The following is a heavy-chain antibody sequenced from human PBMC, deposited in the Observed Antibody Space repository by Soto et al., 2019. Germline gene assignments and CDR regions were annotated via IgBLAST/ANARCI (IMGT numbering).Heavy chain of an antibody. V-gene: IGHV1-3*01. Sequence: ASVKGSCKASGYIFTDYYMHWVRQAPGQSLEWMGRINSDNGNTEYLKKFQGRVTITRDRSASTSYMELSSLTSEDTAVYYCARHWQKFDYWGQGTLVTVSS. CDR2: INSDNGNT. CDR1: GYIFTDYY. J-gene: IGHJ4*02. CDR3: ARHWQKFDY.